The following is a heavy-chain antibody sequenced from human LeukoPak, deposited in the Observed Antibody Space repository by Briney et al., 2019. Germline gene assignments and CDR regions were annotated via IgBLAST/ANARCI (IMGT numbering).Heavy chain of an antibody. Sequence: SETLSLTCTVSGGSISSYYWSWIRQPAGKGLEWIGRIYTSGSTNYNPSLKSRVTMSVDTSKNQFSLKLSSVTAADTAVYYCARLGTVAGKGYYYYMDVWGRGTTVTISS. J-gene: IGHJ6*03. V-gene: IGHV4-4*07. CDR3: ARLGTVAGKGYYYYMDV. CDR1: GGSISSYY. D-gene: IGHD6-19*01. CDR2: IYTSGST.